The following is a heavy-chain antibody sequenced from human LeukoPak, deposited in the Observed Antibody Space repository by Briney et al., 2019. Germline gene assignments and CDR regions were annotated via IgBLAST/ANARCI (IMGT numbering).Heavy chain of an antibody. CDR3: ARGKIQLSHGLLYY. Sequence: GASVKDSCKASGYTFTSYDFNWVRQATGQGLEWMGGMNPNRGNTGYAQKFQGRVTMTMNTSISTAYMELSSLRSEDTAVYYCARGKIQLSHGLLYYWGQGTLVTVSS. V-gene: IGHV1-8*01. J-gene: IGHJ4*02. D-gene: IGHD5-18*01. CDR1: GYTFTSYD. CDR2: MNPNRGNT.